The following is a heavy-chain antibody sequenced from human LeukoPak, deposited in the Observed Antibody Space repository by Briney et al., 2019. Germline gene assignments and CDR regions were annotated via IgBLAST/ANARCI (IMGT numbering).Heavy chain of an antibody. J-gene: IGHJ4*02. Sequence: SETLSLTCTVSGGSIHSYWSWIRQPPGKGLEWIGYIYYSGSTNYNPSPKSRVTISVDTSKNQFSLKLSSVTAADTAVYYCARGKEMATIIDYWGQGTLVTVSS. CDR3: ARGKEMATIIDY. CDR1: GGSIHSY. V-gene: IGHV4-59*01. D-gene: IGHD5-24*01. CDR2: IYYSGST.